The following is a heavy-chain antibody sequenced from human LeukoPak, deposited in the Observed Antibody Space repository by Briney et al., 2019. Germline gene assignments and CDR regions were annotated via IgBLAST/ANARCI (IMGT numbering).Heavy chain of an antibody. CDR1: GGSISSGGYY. D-gene: IGHD2-15*01. CDR2: IYYSGST. V-gene: IGHV4-31*03. CDR3: ARGRPERDKYCSGGSCTHNWFDP. J-gene: IGHJ5*02. Sequence: PSQTLSLTCTVSGGSISSGGYYWSWIRQHPGKGLEWIGYIYYSGSTYYNPSLKSRVTISVDTSKNQFSLKLSSVTAADTAVYYCARGRPERDKYCSGGSCTHNWFDPWGQGTLVTVSS.